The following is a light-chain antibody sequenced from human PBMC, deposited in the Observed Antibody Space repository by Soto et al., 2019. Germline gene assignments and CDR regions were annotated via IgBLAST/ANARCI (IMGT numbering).Light chain of an antibody. Sequence: DIVMTQSPDSLAVSLGERDTINCKSSQSILYNSNNRYYLAWYQQKPGQPPKLLIYWASTRESGVPDRFSGSASERDFTLTISSLQAEDVAVYYCQQYYSSLVTFGQGTKVEIK. CDR1: QSILYNSNNRYY. V-gene: IGKV4-1*01. CDR2: WAS. J-gene: IGKJ1*01. CDR3: QQYYSSLVT.